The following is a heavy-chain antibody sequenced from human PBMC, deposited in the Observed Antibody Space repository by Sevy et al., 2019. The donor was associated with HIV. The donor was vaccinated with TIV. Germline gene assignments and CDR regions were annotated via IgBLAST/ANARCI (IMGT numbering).Heavy chain of an antibody. J-gene: IGHJ2*01. CDR1: GGSISSTDYY. CDR2: INYSGTT. CDR3: ARWPQQLANSWYFDL. V-gene: IGHV4-39*01. Sequence: SETLSLTCTVSGGSISSTDYYWGWIRQPPGKGLEWIGSINYSGTTYYNPSLKSRVTISVDTSKSQFSLRLSSVTAADTAVYYCARWPQQLANSWYFDLWGRGTLVTVSS. D-gene: IGHD6-13*01.